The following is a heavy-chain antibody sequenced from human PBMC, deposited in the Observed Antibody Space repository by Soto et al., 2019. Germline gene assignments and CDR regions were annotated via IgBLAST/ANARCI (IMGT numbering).Heavy chain of an antibody. CDR2: IIPIFGTA. CDR3: ARGTTRYSGSYYTDY. Sequence: QVQLVQSGAEVKKPGSSVKVSCKASGGTFSIYAIRWVRQAAGQGLEWMGGIIPIFGTANYAQKFQGRVTITADESTSTAYMELSSLRSEDTAVYYCARGTTRYSGSYYTDYWGQGTLVTVSS. J-gene: IGHJ4*02. V-gene: IGHV1-69*12. CDR1: GGTFSIYA. D-gene: IGHD1-26*01.